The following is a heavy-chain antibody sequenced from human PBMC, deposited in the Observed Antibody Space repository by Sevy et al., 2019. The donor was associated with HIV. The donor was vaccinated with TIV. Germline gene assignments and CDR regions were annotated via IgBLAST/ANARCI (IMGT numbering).Heavy chain of an antibody. V-gene: IGHV3-23*01. J-gene: IGHJ5*01. CDR3: AKAQRFDSSSWFDS. D-gene: IGHD3-22*01. CDR1: GFTFSSYA. CDR2: SSGSGTSA. Sequence: GGSLRLSCEVSGFTFSSYAMSWVRQAPGKGLEWVSRSSGSGTSAYYADSVKGRFTVSRDNSRNTLFLEMNDLRVEDTAIYYCAKAQRFDSSSWFDSWGQGTLVTVSS.